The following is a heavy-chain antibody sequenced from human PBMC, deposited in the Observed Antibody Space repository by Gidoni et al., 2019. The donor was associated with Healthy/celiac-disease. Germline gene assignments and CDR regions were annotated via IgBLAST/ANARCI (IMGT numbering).Heavy chain of an antibody. CDR3: AVHWRPYFTEHFDL. D-gene: IGHD2-8*02. CDR1: GFPCSSYD. V-gene: IGHV3-48*02. J-gene: IGHJ2*01. Sequence: EMRLVASGGGLVQPGGSLRLPWAASGFPCSSYDMDWVRQAPGKGLEWVSYISGGSDTIYYADSVRGRFTISRDNDKNSLNLQMNSLRDEDTAVYYCAVHWRPYFTEHFDLWGRGTLVTVSS. CDR2: ISGGSDTI.